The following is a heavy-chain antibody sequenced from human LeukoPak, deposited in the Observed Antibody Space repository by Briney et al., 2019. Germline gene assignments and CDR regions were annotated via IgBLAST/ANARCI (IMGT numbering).Heavy chain of an antibody. CDR3: ARASDWVAAAGFDY. J-gene: IGHJ4*02. Sequence: SETLSLTCTVSGGSISSYYWSWIRQPPGKGLEWIGYIYYSGSTNYNPSLKSRVTISVDTSKNQFSLKLSSVTAADTAVYYCARASDWVAAAGFDYWGQGTLVTVSS. CDR2: IYYSGST. D-gene: IGHD6-13*01. CDR1: GGSISSYY. V-gene: IGHV4-59*01.